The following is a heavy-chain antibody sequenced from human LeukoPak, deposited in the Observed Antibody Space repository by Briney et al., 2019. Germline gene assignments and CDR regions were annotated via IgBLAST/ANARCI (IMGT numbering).Heavy chain of an antibody. V-gene: IGHV1-2*02. J-gene: IGHJ4*02. D-gene: IGHD3-22*01. CDR1: GYTFTGYY. CDR3: ARGAGYYYDSSGYYYPVSSDY. CDR2: INPNSGGT. Sequence: GASVKVSCKASGYTFTGYYMHWVRQAPGQGLEWMGWINPNSGGTNYAQKFQGRVTMTRDTSISTAYMELSRLRSDDTAVYYCARGAGYYYDSSGYYYPVSSDYWGQGTLVTVSS.